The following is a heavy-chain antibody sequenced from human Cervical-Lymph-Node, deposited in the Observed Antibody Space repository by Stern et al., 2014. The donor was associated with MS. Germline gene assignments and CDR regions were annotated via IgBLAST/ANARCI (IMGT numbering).Heavy chain of an antibody. CDR1: GGTFSSYA. Sequence: QVQLMQSGAEVKKPGSSVKVSCKASGGTFSSYAISWVRQAPGHGLEWMGGIIPIFGKANYAQKFQGRVTITADESTSTAYMELSSLRSEDTAVYYCAVTTVTPTDYYGMDVWGQGTTVTVSS. D-gene: IGHD4-17*01. CDR2: IIPIFGKA. CDR3: AVTTVTPTDYYGMDV. V-gene: IGHV1-69*01. J-gene: IGHJ6*02.